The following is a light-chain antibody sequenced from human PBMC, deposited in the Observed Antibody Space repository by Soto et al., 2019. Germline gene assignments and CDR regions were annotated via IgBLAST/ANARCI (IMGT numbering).Light chain of an antibody. CDR1: QSVSSSY. Sequence: EIVLTQSPGTLSLSPGERATLSCRASQSVSSSYLAWYQQKPCQAPRLLIYGASSRATGIPDRFSGSGSGTDFTLTISRLEPEYFALYYCQQYGSSPRFGQGTKVEIK. CDR3: QQYGSSPR. V-gene: IGKV3-20*01. J-gene: IGKJ1*01. CDR2: GAS.